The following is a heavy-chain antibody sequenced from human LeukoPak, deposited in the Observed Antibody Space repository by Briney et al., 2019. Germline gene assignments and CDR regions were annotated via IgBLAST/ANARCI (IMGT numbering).Heavy chain of an antibody. J-gene: IGHJ5*02. V-gene: IGHV4-34*01. CDR3: ARGRDIVVVRVWFYP. Sequence: PSETLSLTCAVYGGSFSGYYWSWIRQPPGKGLEWIGEINHSGSTNYNPSLKSRVTISVDTSKNQFSLKLSSVTAADTAVYYCARGRDIVVVRVWFYPWGQGTLVTVSS. D-gene: IGHD2-2*01. CDR2: INHSGST. CDR1: GGSFSGYY.